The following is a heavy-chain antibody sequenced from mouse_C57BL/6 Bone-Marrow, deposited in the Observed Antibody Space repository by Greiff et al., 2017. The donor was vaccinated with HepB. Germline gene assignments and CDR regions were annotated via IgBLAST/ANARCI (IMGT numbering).Heavy chain of an antibody. J-gene: IGHJ3*01. D-gene: IGHD4-1*01. CDR2: IDPEDGDN. CDR3: TLTGPTWFSY. Sequence: EVQLQQSGAELVRPGASVKLSCTASGFNIKDYYMHWVKQRPEQGLEGIGRIDPEDGDNEYAPKFQGKATMTADTSSNTAYLQLPLLTSEDSAVYYFTLTGPTWFSYSLQGTLVTVSA. CDR1: GFNIKDYY. V-gene: IGHV14-1*01.